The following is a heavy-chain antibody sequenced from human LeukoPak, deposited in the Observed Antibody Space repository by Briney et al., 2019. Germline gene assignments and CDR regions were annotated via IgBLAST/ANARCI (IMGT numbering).Heavy chain of an antibody. D-gene: IGHD6-19*01. CDR1: GGTFSSYA. V-gene: IGHV1-69*13. CDR2: IIPIFGTA. Sequence: RASVKVSCKASGGTFSSYAISWVRQAPGQGLEWMGGIIPIFGTANYAQKFQGRVTITADESTSTAYMELSSLRSEDTAVYYCASNGHRIAVAGTDKNWFDPWGQGTLVTVSS. J-gene: IGHJ5*02. CDR3: ASNGHRIAVAGTDKNWFDP.